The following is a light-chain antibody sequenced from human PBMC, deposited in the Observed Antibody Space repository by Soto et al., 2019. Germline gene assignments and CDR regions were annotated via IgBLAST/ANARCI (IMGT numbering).Light chain of an antibody. V-gene: IGKV3-15*01. CDR2: GAS. J-gene: IGKJ5*01. CDR1: QSVSSN. CDR3: QQYNSYPVT. Sequence: EIVMTQSPATLSVSPGERATLSCRASQSVSSNLAWYQQKPGQAPSLLIYGASTRATGTPARFSGSGSGTEFTLTISSLQSDDFQTYFCQQYNSYPVTFGQGTRLEIK.